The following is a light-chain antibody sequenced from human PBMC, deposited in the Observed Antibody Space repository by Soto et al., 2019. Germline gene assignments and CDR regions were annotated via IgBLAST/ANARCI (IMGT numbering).Light chain of an antibody. J-gene: IGKJ1*01. CDR3: QQTYSSPWT. CDR1: QSIGSW. CDR2: AAS. Sequence: DIQVTQSPPTLSASGGDRVTITCRASQSIGSWLAWYQQKPGKAPKLLIYAASSLQGGVPSRFSGSGSGTDFTLTISSLQPEDFANYYCQQTYSSPWTFGQGTKVDIK. V-gene: IGKV1-39*01.